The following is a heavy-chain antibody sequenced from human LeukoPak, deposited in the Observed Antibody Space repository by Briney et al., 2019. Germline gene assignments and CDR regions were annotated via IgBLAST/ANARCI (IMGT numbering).Heavy chain of an antibody. Sequence: GGTLRLSCEASGFTLSDYYMSWIRQAPGKGLEWLSYITGSDYSMNSADSVKGRITISRDNAKNSLYLQMNSLRAEDTAVYYCVRRAHAFDIWGQGTMVTVSP. J-gene: IGHJ3*02. CDR1: GFTLSDYY. CDR3: VRRAHAFDI. V-gene: IGHV3-11*01. CDR2: ITGSDYSM.